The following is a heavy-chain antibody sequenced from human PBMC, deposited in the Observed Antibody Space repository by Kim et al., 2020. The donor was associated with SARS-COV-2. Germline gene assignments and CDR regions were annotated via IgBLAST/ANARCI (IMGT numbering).Heavy chain of an antibody. CDR3: AKEGPQEAAAGTWFDY. Sequence: GGSLRLSCAASGFTFSSYAMSWVRQAPGKGLEWVSAISGSGGSTYYADSVKGRFTISRDNSKNTLYLQMNSLRAEDTAVYYCAKEGPQEAAAGTWFDYWGQGTLVTVSS. CDR1: GFTFSSYA. D-gene: IGHD6-13*01. CDR2: ISGSGGST. V-gene: IGHV3-23*01. J-gene: IGHJ4*02.